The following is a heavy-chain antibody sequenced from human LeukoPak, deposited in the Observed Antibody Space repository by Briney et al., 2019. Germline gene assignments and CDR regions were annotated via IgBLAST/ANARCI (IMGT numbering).Heavy chain of an antibody. CDR1: GYTFTSYD. V-gene: IGHV1-8*03. CDR2: MNPNSGNT. CDR3: ARGGIVVVPAAIREYNWFDP. J-gene: IGHJ5*02. D-gene: IGHD2-2*02. Sequence: GASVTVSCKASGYTFTSYDINWVRQATGQGLEWMGWMNPNSGNTGYAQKFQGRVTITRNTSISTAYMELSSLRSEDTAVYYCARGGIVVVPAAIREYNWFDPWGQGTLVTVSS.